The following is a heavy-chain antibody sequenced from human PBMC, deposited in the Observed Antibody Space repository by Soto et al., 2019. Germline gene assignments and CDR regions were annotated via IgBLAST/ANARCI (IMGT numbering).Heavy chain of an antibody. Sequence: QVQLQESGPGLVKPSQTLSLTCTVSGGSISSGDYYWSWIRQPPGKGLEWIGYIYYSGSTYYNPSLKSRVTISVDTSKSQFSLKLSSVTAADTAVYYCARNEGDYVWGSRSFFDYWGQGTLVTVSS. D-gene: IGHD3-16*01. J-gene: IGHJ4*02. CDR1: GGSISSGDYY. V-gene: IGHV4-30-4*01. CDR2: IYYSGST. CDR3: ARNEGDYVWGSRSFFDY.